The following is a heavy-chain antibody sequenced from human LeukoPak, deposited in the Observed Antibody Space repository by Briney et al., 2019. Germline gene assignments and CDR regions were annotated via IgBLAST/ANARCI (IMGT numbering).Heavy chain of an antibody. J-gene: IGHJ6*03. CDR1: GFTFSSYA. CDR3: AKVGWIQLTYYMDV. D-gene: IGHD5-18*01. Sequence: GSLRLSCAASGFTFSSYAMSWVRQAPGKGLEWVSAISGSGGSTYYADSVKGRFTISRDNSKNTLYLQMNSLRAEDTAVYYCAKVGWIQLTYYMDVWGKGTTVTVSS. V-gene: IGHV3-23*01. CDR2: ISGSGGST.